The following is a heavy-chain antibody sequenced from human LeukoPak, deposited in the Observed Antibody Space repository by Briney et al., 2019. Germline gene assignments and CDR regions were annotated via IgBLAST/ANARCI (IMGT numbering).Heavy chain of an antibody. CDR2: ISWDGGSR. J-gene: IGHJ4*02. D-gene: IGHD5-18*01. CDR1: GFTFSSYA. Sequence: GGSLRLSCAASGFTFSSYAMSWVRQAPGKGLEWISLISWDGGSRHYADSVKGRFTISKDNSKNSLYLQMNSLRTEDTALYYCAATQISGDNNDSFDYWGQGTLVTVSS. V-gene: IGHV3-43*02. CDR3: AATQISGDNNDSFDY.